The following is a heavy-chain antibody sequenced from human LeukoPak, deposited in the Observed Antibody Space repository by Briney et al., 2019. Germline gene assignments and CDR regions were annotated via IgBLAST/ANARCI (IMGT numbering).Heavy chain of an antibody. Sequence: SETLSLTCTVSGGSISSYYWSWIRQPAGKGLEWIGRIYTSGSTNYNPSLKSRVTMSVDTSKNQFSLKLSSVTAADTAVYYCGGGAHCSGGSCALGIGDYWGQGTLVTVSS. CDR1: GGSISSYY. D-gene: IGHD2-15*01. CDR3: GGGAHCSGGSCALGIGDY. J-gene: IGHJ4*02. V-gene: IGHV4-4*07. CDR2: IYTSGST.